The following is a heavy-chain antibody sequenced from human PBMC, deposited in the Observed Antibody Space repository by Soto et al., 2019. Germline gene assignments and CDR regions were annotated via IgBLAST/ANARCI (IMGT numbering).Heavy chain of an antibody. CDR2: IYYSGST. CDR3: ATRGSYYYDSSGYEGIDY. Sequence: SETLSLTCTVSGGSISSSSYYWGWIRQPPGKGLEWIGSIYYSGSTYYNPSLKSRVTISVDTSKNQFSLKLSSVTAADTAVYYCATRGSYYYDSSGYEGIDYWGQGTLVTVSS. V-gene: IGHV4-39*01. CDR1: GGSISSSSYY. J-gene: IGHJ4*02. D-gene: IGHD3-22*01.